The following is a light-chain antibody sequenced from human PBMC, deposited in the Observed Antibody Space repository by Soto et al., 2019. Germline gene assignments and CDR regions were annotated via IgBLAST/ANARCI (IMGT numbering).Light chain of an antibody. J-gene: IGLJ1*01. V-gene: IGLV2-14*01. Sequence: QSVLTQPASVSGSPGQSITISCTGTSSDVGGYNYVSWYQQHPGKAPKLMIYEVSNRPSGVSNRFSGPKSGNTASLTISGLQAEDEADYHCSSYTSSSTYVFGTGTKVTV. CDR1: SSDVGGYNY. CDR3: SSYTSSSTYV. CDR2: EVS.